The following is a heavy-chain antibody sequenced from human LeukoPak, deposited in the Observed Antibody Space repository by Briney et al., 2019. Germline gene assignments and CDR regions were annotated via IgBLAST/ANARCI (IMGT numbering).Heavy chain of an antibody. CDR1: GFTFNNYG. D-gene: IGHD2-2*02. CDR3: AKDIVVVPAALPKGLDY. J-gene: IGHJ4*02. Sequence: PGGSLRLSCAASGFTFNNYGMHWVRQAPGKGLEWLSFLRYDGSNAYYADSVKGRFTISRDNSKNTLYLQMNSLRTEDTALYYCAKDIVVVPAALPKGLDYWGQGTLVTVSS. V-gene: IGHV3-30*02. CDR2: LRYDGSNA.